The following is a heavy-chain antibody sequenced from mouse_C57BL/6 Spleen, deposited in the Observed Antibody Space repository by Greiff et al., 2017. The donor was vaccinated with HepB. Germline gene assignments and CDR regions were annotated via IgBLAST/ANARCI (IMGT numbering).Heavy chain of an antibody. V-gene: IGHV1-80*01. CDR3: ARGDDGYFDY. CDR1: GYAFSSYW. D-gene: IGHD2-3*01. Sequence: VQLVESGAELVKPGASVKISCKASGYAFSSYWMNWVKQRPGKGLEWIGQIYPGDGDTNYNGKFKGKATLTADKSSSTAYMQLSSLTSEDSAVYFCARGDDGYFDYWGQGTTLTVSS. J-gene: IGHJ2*01. CDR2: IYPGDGDT.